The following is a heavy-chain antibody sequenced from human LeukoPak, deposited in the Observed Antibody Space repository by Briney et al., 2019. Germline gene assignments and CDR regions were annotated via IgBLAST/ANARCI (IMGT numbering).Heavy chain of an antibody. CDR1: GFTFSSYA. J-gene: IGHJ4*02. V-gene: IGHV3-23*01. CDR2: ISSSTGST. D-gene: IGHD6-19*01. CDR3: AKGAMAVAATGRLDY. Sequence: PGGSLRLSCAASGFTFSSYAMSWVRQAPGKGLEWVSTISSSTGSTYYADSVKGRFTISRDNSKDTVYLQMNSLRAEDTALYYCAKGAMAVAATGRLDYRGPGTLVTVSS.